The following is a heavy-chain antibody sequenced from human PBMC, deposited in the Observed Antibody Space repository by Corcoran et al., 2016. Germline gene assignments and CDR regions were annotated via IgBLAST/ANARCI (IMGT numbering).Heavy chain of an antibody. D-gene: IGHD3-22*01. CDR3: AKAFMAGDSSGYVPDY. J-gene: IGHJ4*02. V-gene: IGHV3-30*18. Sequence: VHLVESGGGLVKPGGSLRLSCAASGFTFSSYGMHWVRQAPGQGLEWVAVISYDGSNKYYADSVKGRFTISRDNSKNTLYLQMNSGRAEDKAVYYCAKAFMAGDSSGYVPDYWGQGTRVTVSS. CDR1: GFTFSSYG. CDR2: ISYDGSNK.